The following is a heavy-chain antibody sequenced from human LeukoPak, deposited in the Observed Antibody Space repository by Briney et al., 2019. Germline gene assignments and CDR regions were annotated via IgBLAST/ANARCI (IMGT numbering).Heavy chain of an antibody. J-gene: IGHJ4*02. V-gene: IGHV4-34*01. CDR1: GGSFSGYY. D-gene: IGHD3-9*01. CDR2: INHSGST. Sequence: SETLSLTCAVYGGSFSGYYWSWIRQPPGKGLERIGEINHSGSTNYNPSLKSRVTISVDTSKNQFSLKLSSVTAADTAVYYCARGRLRYFDWLSYFDYWGQGTLVTVSS. CDR3: ARGRLRYFDWLSYFDY.